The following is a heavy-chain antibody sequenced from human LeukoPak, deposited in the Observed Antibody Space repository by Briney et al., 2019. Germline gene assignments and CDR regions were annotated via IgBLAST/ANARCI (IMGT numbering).Heavy chain of an antibody. CDR1: GYSFTSYW. Sequence: HGESLKISCKGSGYSFTSYWIGWVRQMPGKGLEWMGIIYPGDSDTRYSPSFQGQVTISADRSISTAYLQWSSLKASDTAMYYCASRDVWASAEYFQHWGQGTLVTVSS. V-gene: IGHV5-51*01. CDR3: ASRDVWASAEYFQH. J-gene: IGHJ1*01. CDR2: IYPGDSDT. D-gene: IGHD2-8*01.